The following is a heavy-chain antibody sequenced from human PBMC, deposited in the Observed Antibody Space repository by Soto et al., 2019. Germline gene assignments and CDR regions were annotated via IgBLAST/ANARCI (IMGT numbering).Heavy chain of an antibody. J-gene: IGHJ4*02. CDR1: GFTFEMYY. V-gene: IGHV3-74*01. CDR3: TRGPRVSSIGTVAY. D-gene: IGHD4-17*01. Sequence: PGGSLRLSCVASGFTFEMYYLHWVRQSPGKGPLCVARINDEGNNATYADSVKGRFTISRDNAKNTLYLQMDGLRVEDTGLYYCTRGPRVSSIGTVAYWGQGSLVTVSS. CDR2: INDEGNNA.